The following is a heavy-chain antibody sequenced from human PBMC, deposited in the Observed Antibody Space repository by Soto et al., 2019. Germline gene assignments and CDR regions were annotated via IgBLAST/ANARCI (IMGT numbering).Heavy chain of an antibody. CDR2: IYYSGNT. CDR1: GGSIRSSNYY. J-gene: IGHJ4*02. D-gene: IGHD6-13*01. V-gene: IGHV4-39*02. Sequence: QLHLQESGPGLVKPSETLSLTCTVSGGSIRSSNYYWAWVRQPPGKGLEWIANIYYSGNTYFHPSLRNLLPVSVDTSKTHFSLKLSSLTAANTAMYYCASLQVPGTFDYWGQGSLVTVSS. CDR3: ASLQVPGTFDY.